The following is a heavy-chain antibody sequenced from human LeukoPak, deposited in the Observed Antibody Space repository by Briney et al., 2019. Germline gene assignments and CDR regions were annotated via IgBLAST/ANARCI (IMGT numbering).Heavy chain of an antibody. Sequence: KAGGSLRLSCEASGFIFSDYNMNWVRQAPGKGLEWVSSISSSIYINYADSVKGRFTISRDNAKNSLYLQMNSLRVEDTAVYYCARSNSSSWSDAFDIWGQGTMVSVSS. CDR1: GFIFSDYN. CDR2: ISSSIYI. J-gene: IGHJ3*02. D-gene: IGHD6-13*01. CDR3: ARSNSSSWSDAFDI. V-gene: IGHV3-69-1*01.